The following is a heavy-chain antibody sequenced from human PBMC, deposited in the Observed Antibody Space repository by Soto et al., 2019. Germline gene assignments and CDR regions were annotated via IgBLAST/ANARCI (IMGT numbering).Heavy chain of an antibody. CDR3: AATIVVVTGGDAFDI. Sequence: QMQLVQSGPEVKKPGTSVKVSCKASGFTFTSSAVQWVRQARGQRLEWIGWIGVGSGNTNYAQKFQERVTITRDMSTSTAYMELSSLRSEDTAVYYYAATIVVVTGGDAFDIWGQGTMVTVSS. V-gene: IGHV1-58*01. CDR2: IGVGSGNT. CDR1: GFTFTSSA. D-gene: IGHD3-22*01. J-gene: IGHJ3*02.